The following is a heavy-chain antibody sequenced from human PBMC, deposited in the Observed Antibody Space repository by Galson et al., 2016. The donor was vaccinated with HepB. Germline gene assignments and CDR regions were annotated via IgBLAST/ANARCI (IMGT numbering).Heavy chain of an antibody. Sequence: SLRLSCAASGFTFNTYSMNWVRQAPGKGLEWVSSITSSGSYINHADSIKGRFTISRDNAKSSLYLQMNSLRAEDTAVYYCARGSGNLFYWGQGTLVTVSS. CDR1: GFTFNTYS. V-gene: IGHV3-21*01. CDR2: ITSSGSYI. CDR3: ARGSGNLFY. J-gene: IGHJ4*02. D-gene: IGHD4-23*01.